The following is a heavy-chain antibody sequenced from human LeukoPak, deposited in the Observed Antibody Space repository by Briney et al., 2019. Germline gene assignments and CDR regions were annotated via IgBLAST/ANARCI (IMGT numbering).Heavy chain of an antibody. D-gene: IGHD3-22*01. J-gene: IGHJ4*02. CDR2: IYYSGST. CDR3: ARPYDSSGYWDC. CDR1: GGSISSSSYY. V-gene: IGHV4-39*01. Sequence: SETLSLTCTVSGGSISSSSYYWGWIRQPPGKGLEWIGSIYYSGSTYYNPSLKSRVTISVDTSKNQFSLKLSSVTAADTAVYYCARPYDSSGYWDCWGQGTLVTVSS.